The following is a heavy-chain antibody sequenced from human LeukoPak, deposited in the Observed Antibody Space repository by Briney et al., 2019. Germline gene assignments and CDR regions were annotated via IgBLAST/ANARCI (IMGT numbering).Heavy chain of an antibody. J-gene: IGHJ3*02. CDR2: INPNSGGT. CDR3: ERLYYYGSGEFDI. D-gene: IGHD3-10*01. Sequence: ASVKVSCKASGYTFTGYYMHWVRQAPGQGLEWMGWINPNSGGTNYAQKFQGRVTMTRDTSISTAYMELSRLRSDDTAVYYCERLYYYGSGEFDIWGQGTMVTVSS. CDR1: GYTFTGYY. V-gene: IGHV1-2*02.